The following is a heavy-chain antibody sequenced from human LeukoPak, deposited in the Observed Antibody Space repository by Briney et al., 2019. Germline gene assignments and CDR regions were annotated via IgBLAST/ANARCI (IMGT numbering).Heavy chain of an antibody. J-gene: IGHJ6*02. CDR2: IIPIFGTA. Sequence: VASVKVSCKASGGTFSSYAISWVRQAPGQGLEWMGGIIPIFGTANYAQKFQGRVTITADESTSTAYMELSSLRSEDTAVYYCAASSHSGYNWNDNRPLYGMDVWGQGTTVTVSS. CDR3: AASSHSGYNWNDNRPLYGMDV. V-gene: IGHV1-69*13. CDR1: GGTFSSYA. D-gene: IGHD1-20*01.